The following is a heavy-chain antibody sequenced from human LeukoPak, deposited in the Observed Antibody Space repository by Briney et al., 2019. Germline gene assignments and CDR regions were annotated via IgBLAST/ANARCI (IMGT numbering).Heavy chain of an antibody. J-gene: IGHJ4*02. CDR1: GGSFSGYY. D-gene: IGHD3-3*01. CDR2: INHSGST. Sequence: SETLSLTCAVYGGSFSGYYWSWIRQPPGKGLEWIGEINHSGSTNYNPSLKSRVTISVDTSKNQFSLKLSSVTAADTAVYYCARGSGEIPSIFGVVTQPSYFDYWGQGTLVTVSS. CDR3: ARGSGEIPSIFGVVTQPSYFDY. V-gene: IGHV4-34*01.